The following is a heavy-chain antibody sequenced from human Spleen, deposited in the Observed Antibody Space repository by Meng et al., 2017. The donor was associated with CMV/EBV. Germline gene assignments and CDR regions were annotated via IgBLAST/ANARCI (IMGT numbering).Heavy chain of an antibody. CDR1: ISSSNL. D-gene: IGHD3-16*02. J-gene: IGHJ5*02. Sequence: ISSSNLWTWVRQPPGKGLEWIGEINHSESTNYNPSLKSRVTISVDTSKNQFSLKLSSVTAADTAVYYCARFLGSYVWGSYRGQWFDPWGQGTLVTVSS. V-gene: IGHV4-4*02. CDR2: INHSEST. CDR3: ARFLGSYVWGSYRGQWFDP.